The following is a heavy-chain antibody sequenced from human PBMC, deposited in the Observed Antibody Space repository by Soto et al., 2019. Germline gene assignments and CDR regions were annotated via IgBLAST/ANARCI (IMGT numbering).Heavy chain of an antibody. Sequence: EVQLLESGGGLVQPGGSLRLSCAASGFTFRKYAMTWVRQAPGKGLEWVSTIGDSGDTTYYPDSVKGRFTISRDNSKNKMYLQMKSMRAEDTAVYYCARYIVEETRTVRWFDPWGQGTLVTVSS. V-gene: IGHV3-23*01. CDR2: IGDSGDTT. CDR3: ARYIVEETRTVRWFDP. CDR1: GFTFRKYA. D-gene: IGHD2-15*01. J-gene: IGHJ5*02.